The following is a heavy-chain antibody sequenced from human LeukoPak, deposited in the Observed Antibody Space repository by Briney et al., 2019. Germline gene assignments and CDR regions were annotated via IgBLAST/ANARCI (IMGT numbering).Heavy chain of an antibody. D-gene: IGHD4-17*01. CDR3: ARLPTVTFFDY. V-gene: IGHV4-39*01. J-gene: IGHJ4*02. Sequence: SSETLSLTCTVSGGSINSSSYYWGWIRQPPGKGLEWIGSIYYSGSTYHNPSLKSRVTISVDTSKNQFSLRLSSVTAADTAVYYCARLPTVTFFDYWGQGTLVTVSS. CDR1: GGSINSSSYY. CDR2: IYYSGST.